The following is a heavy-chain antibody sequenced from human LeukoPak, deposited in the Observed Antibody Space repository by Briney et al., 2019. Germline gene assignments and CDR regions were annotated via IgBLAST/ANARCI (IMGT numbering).Heavy chain of an antibody. CDR3: ARDVMATITGNDAFDI. J-gene: IGHJ3*02. Sequence: ASVKVSCKASGYTFPTSGISWVRQAPGQGLEWMGWISVYNHNTNYAQKFQGRVTVTTDTSTSTAYMELRSLRSDDTAVYYCARDVMATITGNDAFDIWGQGTMVTVSS. V-gene: IGHV1-18*01. CDR2: ISVYNHNT. CDR1: GYTFPTSG. D-gene: IGHD5-24*01.